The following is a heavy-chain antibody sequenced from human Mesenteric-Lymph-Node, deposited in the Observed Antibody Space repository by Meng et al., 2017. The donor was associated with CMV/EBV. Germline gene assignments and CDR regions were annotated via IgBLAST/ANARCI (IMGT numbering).Heavy chain of an antibody. J-gene: IGHJ4*02. CDR3: AKDTRLVGGHEFDY. CDR2: IGGSGGGI. V-gene: IGHV3-23*01. D-gene: IGHD1-26*01. Sequence: WVRRAPGEGLRWVAAIGGSGGGIVYADSVKGRFAISRDNSKNTLYLKMNSLRAEDSAEYYCAKDTRLVGGHEFDYWGQGTLVTVSS.